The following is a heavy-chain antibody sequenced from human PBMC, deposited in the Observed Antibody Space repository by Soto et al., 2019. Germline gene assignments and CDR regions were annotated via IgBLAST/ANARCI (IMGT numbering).Heavy chain of an antibody. J-gene: IGHJ6*02. CDR1: GYSFTSYW. D-gene: IGHD3-3*01. CDR2: IYPGDSDT. Sequence: PGESLKISCKGSGYSFTSYWIGWVRQMPGKGLEWMGIIYPGDSDTRYSPSFQGQVTISADKSISTAYLQWSSLKTPDTAMYYCARANYYDFWSGYYTGALYYYGMDVWGQGTTVTVSS. CDR3: ARANYYDFWSGYYTGALYYYGMDV. V-gene: IGHV5-51*01.